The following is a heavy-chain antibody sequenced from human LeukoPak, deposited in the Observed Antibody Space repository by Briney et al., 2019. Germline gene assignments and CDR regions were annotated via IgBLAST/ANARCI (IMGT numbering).Heavy chain of an antibody. D-gene: IGHD4-17*01. CDR2: IYYSGST. Sequence: SETLSLTCTVSVGSISSSSYYWGWIRQPPGKGLEWIGSIYYSGSTYYNPSLKSRVTISVDTSKNQFSLKLSSVTAADTAVYYCARRGPVTPFDYWGQGTLVTVSS. V-gene: IGHV4-39*01. J-gene: IGHJ4*02. CDR3: ARRGPVTPFDY. CDR1: VGSISSSSYY.